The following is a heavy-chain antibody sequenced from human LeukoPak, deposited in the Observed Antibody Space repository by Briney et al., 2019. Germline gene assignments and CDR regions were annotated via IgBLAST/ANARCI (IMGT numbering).Heavy chain of an antibody. CDR3: ARVSAGSHFHLDF. V-gene: IGHV5-51*01. CDR1: GYSFSNNW. CDR2: IYPGDSQT. D-gene: IGHD1-26*01. Sequence: GESLKISCKGSGYSFSNNWIGWVRQMPGKGLEWMGIIYPGDSQTRYSPSFQGQVTISADKSISTAYLQWSSLKASDIAMYYCARVSAGSHFHLDFWGQGTLVAVS. J-gene: IGHJ4*02.